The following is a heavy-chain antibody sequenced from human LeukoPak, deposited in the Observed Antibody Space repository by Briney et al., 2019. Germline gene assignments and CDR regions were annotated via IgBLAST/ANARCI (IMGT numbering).Heavy chain of an antibody. CDR3: ARGSIAAAGIWYFDY. CDR1: GDSVSSNSAA. D-gene: IGHD6-13*01. Sequence: QTLSLTCAISGDSVSSNSAAWNWIRQSPSRGLEWLGRTYYRSKWYNDYALSVKSRITINPDTSKNQFSLQLNSVTPEDTAVYYCARGSIAAAGIWYFDYWGQGTLVTVSS. J-gene: IGHJ4*02. V-gene: IGHV6-1*01. CDR2: TYYRSKWYN.